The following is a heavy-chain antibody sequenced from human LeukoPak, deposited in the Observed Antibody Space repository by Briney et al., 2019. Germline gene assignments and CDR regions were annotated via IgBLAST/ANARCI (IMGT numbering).Heavy chain of an antibody. D-gene: IGHD1-14*01. CDR2: INPSGGST. V-gene: IGHV1-46*03. CDR3: ARGNGKPIQRLDP. Sequence: GASVKVSCKASGYTFTSYGISWVRQAPGQGLEWMGIINPSGGSTSYAQKFQGRVTMTRDTSTSTVYMELSSLRSEDTAVYYCARGNGKPIQRLDPWGQGTLVTVSS. CDR1: GYTFTSYG. J-gene: IGHJ5*02.